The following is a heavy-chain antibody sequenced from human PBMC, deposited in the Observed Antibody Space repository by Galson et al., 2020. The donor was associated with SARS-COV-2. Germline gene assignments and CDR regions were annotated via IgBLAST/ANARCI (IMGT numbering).Heavy chain of an antibody. V-gene: IGHV3-48*03. CDR3: ARDGEGRADCGGDCPGGY. CDR2: ISSSGSTI. J-gene: IGHJ4*02. D-gene: IGHD2-21*02. Sequence: GGSLRLSCAASGFTFSSYELNWVRQAPGKGLAWVSYISSSGSTIYYADSVKGRFTISRDNAKNSLYLQMNSLRAEDTAVYYCARDGEGRADCGGDCPGGYWGQGTLATVSS. CDR1: GFTFSSYE.